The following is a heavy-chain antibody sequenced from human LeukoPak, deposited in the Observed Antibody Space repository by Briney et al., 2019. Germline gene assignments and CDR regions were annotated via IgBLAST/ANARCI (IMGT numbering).Heavy chain of an antibody. D-gene: IGHD6-13*01. J-gene: IGHJ3*02. Sequence: SETLSLTCAVYGGSFSGYYWSWIRQPPGKGLEWIGEINHSGSTNYNPSLKSRVTLSVDTSKNQFSLKLSSVTAADTAVYYCASQPRDSSSWYGRDDAFDIWGQGTMVTVSS. CDR3: ASQPRDSSSWYGRDDAFDI. CDR1: GGSFSGYY. V-gene: IGHV4-34*01. CDR2: INHSGST.